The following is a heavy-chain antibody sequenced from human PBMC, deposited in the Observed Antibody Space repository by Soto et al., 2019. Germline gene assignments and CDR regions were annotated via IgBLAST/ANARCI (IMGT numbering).Heavy chain of an antibody. J-gene: IGHJ4*02. CDR1: GFIFSDYG. Sequence: GGSLRLSCAASGFIFSDYGMSWVRQAPGEGLEWVSAISNSGGGTYYADSVKGRFTISRDNSKNTLYLHMNSLKAEDTAMYYCAKPTPRGITVKVDFDYWGQGTLVTVSS. CDR3: AKPTPRGITVKVDFDY. CDR2: ISNSGGGT. D-gene: IGHD3-22*01. V-gene: IGHV3-23*01.